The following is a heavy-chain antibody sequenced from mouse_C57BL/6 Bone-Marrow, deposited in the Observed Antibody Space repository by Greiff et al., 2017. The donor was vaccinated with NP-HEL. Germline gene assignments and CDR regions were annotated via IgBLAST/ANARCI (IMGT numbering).Heavy chain of an antibody. CDR1: GYTFTSYW. J-gene: IGHJ3*01. Sequence: QVQLQQPGAELVMPGASVKLSCKASGYTFTSYWMHWVKQRPGQGLEWIGEIDPSDSYTNYNQKFKGKSTLTVDKSSSTAYMQLSSLTSEDSAVYYCARLGGYYACFSYWGQGTLVTVSA. CDR3: ARLGGYYACFSY. V-gene: IGHV1-69*01. D-gene: IGHD2-3*01. CDR2: IDPSDSYT.